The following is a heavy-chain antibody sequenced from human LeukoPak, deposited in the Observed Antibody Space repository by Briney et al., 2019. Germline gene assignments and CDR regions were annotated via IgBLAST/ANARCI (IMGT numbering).Heavy chain of an antibody. CDR1: GGSFSGYY. D-gene: IGHD3-10*01. CDR2: INHSGST. Sequence: PSETLSLTCAVYGGSFSGYYWSWIRQPPGKGLEWIGEINHSGSTNYNPSLKSRVTISVDTSKNQCSLKLSSVTAADTAVYYCARSHHYYGSGSYYNYWGQGTLVTVSS. V-gene: IGHV4-34*01. J-gene: IGHJ4*02. CDR3: ARSHHYYGSGSYYNY.